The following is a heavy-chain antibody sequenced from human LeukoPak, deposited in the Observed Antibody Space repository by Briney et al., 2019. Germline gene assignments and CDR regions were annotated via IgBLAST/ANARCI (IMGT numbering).Heavy chain of an antibody. D-gene: IGHD6-13*01. J-gene: IGHJ5*02. CDR1: GYTFTSYD. CDR3: ARGMYSSSWYNWFDP. V-gene: IGHV1-8*01. CDR2: MNPNSGNT. Sequence: ASVKVSCKPSGYTFTSYDVNWVRQATGQGLEWMGWMNPNSGNTGYAQKFQGRVTMTRNTSISKAYMELSSLRSEDTAVYYCARGMYSSSWYNWFDPWGQGTLVTVSS.